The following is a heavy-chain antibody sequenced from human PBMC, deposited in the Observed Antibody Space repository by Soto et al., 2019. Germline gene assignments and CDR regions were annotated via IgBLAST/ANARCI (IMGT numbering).Heavy chain of an antibody. V-gene: IGHV5-10-1*01. CDR2: IDPSDSYT. Sequence: PGESLKISCKGSGSSFTSYWISWVRQMPGKGLEWMGRIDPSDSYTNYSPSFHGHVTISADKSISTAHLQWSSLKASDTAMYYCAKEGTPTANYYYYGMDVWGQGNTVTVS. D-gene: IGHD1-7*01. CDR3: AKEGTPTANYYYYGMDV. J-gene: IGHJ6*02. CDR1: GSSFTSYW.